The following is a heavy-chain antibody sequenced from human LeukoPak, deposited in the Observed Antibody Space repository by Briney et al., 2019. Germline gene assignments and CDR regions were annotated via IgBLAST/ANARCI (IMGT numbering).Heavy chain of an antibody. J-gene: IGHJ3*02. D-gene: IGHD3-10*01. CDR2: ISYDGSNK. V-gene: IGHV3-30*18. Sequence: PGRALRLSCAASGLTFNSYGLHWVRQAPGKGLEWGVVISYDGSNKTYEDSVKGRFSISRDDYKNKLYHQMNSLRAEDTAVYYCAKDYSSGSYFHDAFDIWGQGTMVTVSS. CDR3: AKDYSSGSYFHDAFDI. CDR1: GLTFNSYG.